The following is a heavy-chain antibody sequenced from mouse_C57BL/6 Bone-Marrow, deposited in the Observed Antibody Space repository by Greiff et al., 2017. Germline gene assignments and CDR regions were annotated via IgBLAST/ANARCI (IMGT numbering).Heavy chain of an antibody. CDR3: ARSGPLGRSFDY. V-gene: IGHV1-55*01. D-gene: IGHD4-1*01. CDR2: IYPTSGRT. CDR1: GYTFTSYW. J-gene: IGHJ2*01. Sequence: QVQLQQPGAELVKPGASVKMSCKASGYTFTSYWITWVKQRPGQGLAWIGDIYPTSGRTNYNEKFKSKAILTVDTSSNTAYMQLSSLTSEDSAVFYCARSGPLGRSFDYWGQGTTLTVSP.